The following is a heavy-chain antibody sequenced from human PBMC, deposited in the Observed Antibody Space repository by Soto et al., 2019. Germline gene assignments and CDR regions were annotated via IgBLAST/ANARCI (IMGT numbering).Heavy chain of an antibody. CDR1: GFTFSDYY. J-gene: IGHJ4*02. V-gene: IGHV3-11*06. D-gene: IGHD4-17*01. Sequence: QVQLVESGGGLVKPGGSLRLSCAASGFTFSDYYMTWIRQAPGKGLEWVSYISSGTTYTYFADSAKGRFTISRDNAKKSRYLQMNSRKAGGAAVYDCARQDGASVGYFDYWGQGSLVTVSS. CDR2: ISSGTTYT. CDR3: ARQDGASVGYFDY.